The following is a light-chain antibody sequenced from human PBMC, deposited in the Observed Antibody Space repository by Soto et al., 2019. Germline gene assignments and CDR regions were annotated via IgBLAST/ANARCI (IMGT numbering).Light chain of an antibody. J-gene: IGKJ1*01. CDR2: KAS. Sequence: DIQMTQSPSTLSASVGDRVTITCRASQNMTNWLAWYQQRPGKAPKLMIYKASILESGVPSRFSGSGSGTEFTLTISSLQPDDFGIYYCQHYKSFWTFGQGTKVEIK. CDR1: QNMTNW. V-gene: IGKV1-5*03. CDR3: QHYKSFWT.